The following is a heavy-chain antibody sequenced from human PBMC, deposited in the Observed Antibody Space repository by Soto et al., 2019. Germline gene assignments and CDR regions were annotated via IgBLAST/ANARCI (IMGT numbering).Heavy chain of an antibody. J-gene: IGHJ2*01. CDR2: IKSRTDGGTA. Sequence: EVHLVESGGGLVEPGGSLRLSCAASGFIFNNAWMTWVRQAPGKGLEWVAHIKSRTDGGTADNAASVKGRFTISRDDSRYTLYMQMNSLKIEDTAVYYCTTAGPRDWYFNLWGRGTLFTVSS. CDR1: GFIFNNAW. CDR3: TTAGPRDWYFNL. V-gene: IGHV3-15*01.